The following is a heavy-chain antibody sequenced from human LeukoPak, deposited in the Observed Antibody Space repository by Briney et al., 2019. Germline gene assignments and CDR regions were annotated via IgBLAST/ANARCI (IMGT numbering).Heavy chain of an antibody. Sequence: LGESLKISCKASGYTFSDYWIAWVRQMPGKGLEWMGIIYPGDSDTRYSPSFQGQVTISADKSISTAYLQWGSLKASDTAMYYCARQVGYSANWFDPWGQGTLVTVSS. J-gene: IGHJ5*02. CDR2: IYPGDSDT. CDR3: ARQVGYSANWFDP. CDR1: GYTFSDYW. V-gene: IGHV5-51*01. D-gene: IGHD5-24*01.